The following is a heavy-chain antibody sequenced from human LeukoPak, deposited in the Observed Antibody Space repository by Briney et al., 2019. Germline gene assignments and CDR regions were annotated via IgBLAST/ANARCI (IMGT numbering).Heavy chain of an antibody. J-gene: IGHJ4*02. V-gene: IGHV3-53*01. CDR2: IYSGGST. D-gene: IGHD2-15*01. CDR3: ARGWYTPGSPIYFGY. Sequence: PGGSLRLSCAVSGFTVSSNYMSWVRQAPGKGLEWVSVIYSGGSTYYADSVKGRFTISRDNSKNTLYLQMNSLRAEDTAVYYCARGWYTPGSPIYFGYWGQGTLVTVSS. CDR1: GFTVSSNY.